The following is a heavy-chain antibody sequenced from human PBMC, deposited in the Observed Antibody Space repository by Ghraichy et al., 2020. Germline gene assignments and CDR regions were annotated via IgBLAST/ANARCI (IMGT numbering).Heavy chain of an antibody. CDR2: ISWNSGSI. Sequence: GRSLRLSCAASGFTFDDYAMHWVRQAPGKGLEWVSGISWNSGSIGYADSVKGRFTISRDNAKNSLYLQMNSLRAEDTALYYCAKDIAGGSGSDYWYFDLWGRGTLVTVSS. V-gene: IGHV3-9*01. J-gene: IGHJ2*01. CDR3: AKDIAGGSGSDYWYFDL. CDR1: GFTFDDYA. D-gene: IGHD3-10*01.